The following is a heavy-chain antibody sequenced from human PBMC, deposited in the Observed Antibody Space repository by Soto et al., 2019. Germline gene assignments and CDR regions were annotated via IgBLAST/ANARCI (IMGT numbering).Heavy chain of an antibody. Sequence: GESLKISCKGSGYSFTIYCIGWVRQMPWKGLEWMGIIYPGDSDTRYSPSFQGQVTISADKSISTAYLQWSSLKASDTAMYYCARPTEYCSGGSCYDAFDYWGQGTLVTVSS. CDR3: ARPTEYCSGGSCYDAFDY. J-gene: IGHJ4*02. D-gene: IGHD2-15*01. CDR2: IYPGDSDT. V-gene: IGHV5-51*01. CDR1: GYSFTIYC.